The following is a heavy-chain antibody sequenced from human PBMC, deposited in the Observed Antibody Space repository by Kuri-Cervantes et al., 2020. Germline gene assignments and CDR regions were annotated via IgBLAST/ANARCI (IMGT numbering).Heavy chain of an antibody. D-gene: IGHD2-15*01. CDR2: ISSSSSYI. CDR1: GFTFSSYS. CDR3: TTTEGETSGTNDY. Sequence: GESLKISCAASGFTFSSYSMNWVRQAPGKGLEWVSSISSSSSYIYYADSVKGRFTISRDNAKNSLYLQMNSLRAEDTAVYYCTTTEGETSGTNDYWGQGTLVTVSS. J-gene: IGHJ4*02. V-gene: IGHV3-21*01.